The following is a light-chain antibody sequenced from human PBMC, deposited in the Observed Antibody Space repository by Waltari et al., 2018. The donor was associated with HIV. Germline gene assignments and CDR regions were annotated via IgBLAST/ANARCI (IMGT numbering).Light chain of an antibody. CDR1: TSNIGNNS. Sequence: QSLLTQPPSLSGTPGQRVTISCSGGTSNIGNNSVTWYQHLPGVAPKLLIYDSHHRPSGVPDRFSGSQSGTSASLAISRLQSADEADDYCASWDESLSGHVLFGGGTKVTVL. CDR2: DSH. CDR3: ASWDESLSGHVL. V-gene: IGLV1-44*01. J-gene: IGLJ3*02.